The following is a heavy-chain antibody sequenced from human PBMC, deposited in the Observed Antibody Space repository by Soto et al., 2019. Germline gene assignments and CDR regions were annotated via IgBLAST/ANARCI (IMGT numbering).Heavy chain of an antibody. J-gene: IGHJ4*02. CDR2: IYYRGNT. Sequence: PSETLCLTCTVSGGSISSSSYNWGWIRQPPGKGLEWIGNIYYRGNTYYNTSLKSRVTISVDTSKNQFSLKLSSVTAADTAVYYCARQGNYYFETSGYEFDYWGQGTQVTVSS. CDR3: ARQGNYYFETSGYEFDY. V-gene: IGHV4-39*01. D-gene: IGHD3-22*01. CDR1: GGSISSSSYN.